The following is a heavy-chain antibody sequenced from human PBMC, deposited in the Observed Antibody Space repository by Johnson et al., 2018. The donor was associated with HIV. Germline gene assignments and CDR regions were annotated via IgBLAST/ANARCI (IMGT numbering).Heavy chain of an antibody. CDR1: GFTLSDYY. Sequence: QVQVVESGGGLVKPGGSLRLSCAASGFTLSDYYMSWIRQAPGTGLEWLSYISSSGSLTYYAASVEGRFTISRDSAKNSLYLQMNSLRAEDTAVYYCARGPTRFAAFDTWGQGTMVTVSS. CDR2: ISSSGSLT. J-gene: IGHJ3*02. CDR3: ARGPTRFAAFDT. D-gene: IGHD3-10*01. V-gene: IGHV3-11*01.